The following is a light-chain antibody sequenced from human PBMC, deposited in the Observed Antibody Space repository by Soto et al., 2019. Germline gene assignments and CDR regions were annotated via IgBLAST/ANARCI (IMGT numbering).Light chain of an antibody. CDR3: QQYHTWPIT. V-gene: IGKV3-15*01. CDR1: QSVSSS. CDR2: GAS. J-gene: IGKJ4*01. Sequence: EIVLTQSPGTLSLSPGERATLSCRASQSVSSSQLAWYQQKPGQAPRLLIFGASSRAAGIPARFSGSGSGTEFTLTISSLQSEDCAIYYCQQYHTWPITFGGGTKVDIK.